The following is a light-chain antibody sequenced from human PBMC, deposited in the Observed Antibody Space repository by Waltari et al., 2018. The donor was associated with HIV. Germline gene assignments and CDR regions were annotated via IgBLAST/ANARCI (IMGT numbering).Light chain of an antibody. CDR3: QQYIGSPRT. V-gene: IGKV3-20*01. Sequence: EIALTQSPGTLSLSPGERATLSCRASQTISSTYLAWYQQKPGQAPRLLTYGASNRATGIPDRFSGSGSGTDFTLTISSLEPEDCAVYYCQQYIGSPRTFGQGTKVELK. CDR2: GAS. CDR1: QTISSTY. J-gene: IGKJ1*01.